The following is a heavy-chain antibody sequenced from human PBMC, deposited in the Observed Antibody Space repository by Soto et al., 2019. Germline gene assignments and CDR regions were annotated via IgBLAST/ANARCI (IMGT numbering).Heavy chain of an antibody. CDR1: GGSISSSSYY. CDR3: ARAVRFLEWPYYGMDV. J-gene: IGHJ6*02. V-gene: IGHV4-30-4*08. D-gene: IGHD3-3*01. CDR2: IYYSGST. Sequence: SETLSLTSTVSGGSISSSSYYWGWIRQQPGKGLEWIGYIYYSGSTYYNPSLKSRVTISVDTSKNQFSLKLSSVTAADTAVYYCARAVRFLEWPYYGMDVWGQGTTVTVSS.